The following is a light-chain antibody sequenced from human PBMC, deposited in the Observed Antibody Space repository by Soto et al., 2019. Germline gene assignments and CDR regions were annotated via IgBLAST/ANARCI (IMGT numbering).Light chain of an antibody. J-gene: IGLJ1*01. CDR1: SSDIGGYNY. CDR2: GVT. V-gene: IGLV2-14*01. Sequence: QSVLTQPASVSESPGQSITISCAGTSSDIGGYNYVSWYRQHPDKAPKLMIYGVTNRPSGVSYRFSGSKSGNTASLTISGLQAEDEADYYCTSYTITSPYVFGTGTKVTVL. CDR3: TSYTITSPYV.